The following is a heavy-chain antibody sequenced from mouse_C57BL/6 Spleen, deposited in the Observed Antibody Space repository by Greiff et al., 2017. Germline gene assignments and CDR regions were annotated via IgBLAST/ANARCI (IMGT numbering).Heavy chain of an antibody. J-gene: IGHJ1*03. CDR1: GFTFSSYT. CDR3: ARQDGSSYWYFDV. V-gene: IGHV5-9*01. Sequence: EVQVVESGGGLVKPGGSLKLSCAASGFTFSSYTMSWVRQTPEKRLEWVATISGGGGNTYYPDSVKGRFTISRDNAKNTLYLQMSSLRSEDTALYYCARQDGSSYWYFDVWGTGTTVTVSS. D-gene: IGHD1-1*01. CDR2: ISGGGGNT.